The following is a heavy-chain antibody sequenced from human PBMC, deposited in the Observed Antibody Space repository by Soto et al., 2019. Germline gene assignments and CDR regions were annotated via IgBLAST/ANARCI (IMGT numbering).Heavy chain of an antibody. J-gene: IGHJ6*02. V-gene: IGHV3-49*03. CDR2: IRSKAYGGTT. CDR3: TRVGLRWIYYYYGMDV. D-gene: IGHD3-16*01. Sequence: GGSLRLSCTASGFTFGDYAMSWFRQAPGKGLEWVGFIRSKAYGGTTEYDASVKGRFTISRDDSKSIAYLQINNLKTEDTAVYYCTRVGLRWIYYYYGMDVWGQGTTVTVSS. CDR1: GFTFGDYA.